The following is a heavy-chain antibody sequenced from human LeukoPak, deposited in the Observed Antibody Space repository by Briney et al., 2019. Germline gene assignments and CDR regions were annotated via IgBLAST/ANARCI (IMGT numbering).Heavy chain of an antibody. CDR3: ARANMVRGVGLFFDRNWFDP. Sequence: SETLSLTCTVSGGSISSTSYSWGWIRQPPGKGLEWIGSIYYSGSTYYNPSLKSRVTISVDTSMNQFSLKLSSVTAADTAVYYCARANMVRGVGLFFDRNWFDPWGQGTLVTVSS. V-gene: IGHV4-39*07. D-gene: IGHD3-10*01. CDR1: GGSISSTSYS. J-gene: IGHJ5*02. CDR2: IYYSGST.